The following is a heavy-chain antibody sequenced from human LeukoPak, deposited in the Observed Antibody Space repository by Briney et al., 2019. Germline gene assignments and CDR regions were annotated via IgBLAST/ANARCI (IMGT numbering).Heavy chain of an antibody. J-gene: IGHJ6*04. V-gene: IGHV3-23*01. CDR3: AELGITMIGGV. CDR1: GFSFSSYG. Sequence: GGTLRLSCAASGFSFSSYGMSRVRQAPGKGLEWVSAISGSGGSTYYADSVKGRFTISRDNAKNSLYLQMNSLRAEDTAVYYCAELGITMIGGVWGKGTTVTISS. CDR2: ISGSGGST. D-gene: IGHD3-10*02.